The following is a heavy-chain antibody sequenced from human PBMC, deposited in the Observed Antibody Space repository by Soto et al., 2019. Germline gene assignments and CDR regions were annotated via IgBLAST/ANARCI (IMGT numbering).Heavy chain of an antibody. CDR1: GGSFTYT. CDR2: IIPIFGTT. D-gene: IGHD4-4*01. V-gene: IGHV1-69*01. Sequence: QMHLVQSGPEVRKPGSSVKVSCKASGGSFTYTLSWVRQAPGQGLEWMGGIIPIFGTTNYAEKFQGRVTITADESTKSAFMELSTLRSEDTAVYYCARLHSHGTYGMDVWGQGTEVIVSS. CDR3: ARLHSHGTYGMDV. J-gene: IGHJ6*02.